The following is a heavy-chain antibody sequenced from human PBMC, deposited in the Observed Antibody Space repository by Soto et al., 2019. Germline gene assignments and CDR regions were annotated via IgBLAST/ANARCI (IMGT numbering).Heavy chain of an antibody. CDR3: AREGLRPFDAFDI. J-gene: IGHJ3*02. V-gene: IGHV4-59*01. CDR2: IYYSGST. CDR1: GGSISSYY. Sequence: SETLSLTCTVSGGSISSYYWSWIRQPPGKGLEWIGYIYYSGSTNYNPSLKSRVTISVDTSKNQFSLKLSSVTAADTAVYYCAREGLRPFDAFDIWGQGTMVTV.